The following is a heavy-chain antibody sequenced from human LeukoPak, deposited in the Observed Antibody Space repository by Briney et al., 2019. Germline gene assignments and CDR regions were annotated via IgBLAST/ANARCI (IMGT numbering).Heavy chain of an antibody. CDR2: IYYSGTT. V-gene: IGHV4-39*07. D-gene: IGHD4-11*01. J-gene: IGHJ5*02. CDR3: AREAPGHTTTYNSFDP. Sequence: PSETLSPTCSVSAGSISSGSYFWGWIRQPPGKGLEWIGSIYYSGTTYYNPSLKSRVTMSVDTSTNQFSLELSSVTAADTAVYYCAREAPGHTTTYNSFDPWGQGILVTVSS. CDR1: AGSISSGSYF.